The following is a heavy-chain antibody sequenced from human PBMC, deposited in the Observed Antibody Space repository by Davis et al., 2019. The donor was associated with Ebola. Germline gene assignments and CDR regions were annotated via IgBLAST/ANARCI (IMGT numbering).Heavy chain of an antibody. CDR2: ISYDGSNK. CDR3: ARVLGRSPQYYFDY. D-gene: IGHD1-26*01. CDR1: GFTFSSYA. J-gene: IGHJ4*02. V-gene: IGHV3-30-3*01. Sequence: PGGSLRLSCAASGFTFSSYAMHWVRQAPGKGLEWVAVISYDGSNKYYADSVKGRFTISRDNSKNTLYLQMNSLRAEDTAVYYCARVLGRSPQYYFDYWGQGTLVTVSS.